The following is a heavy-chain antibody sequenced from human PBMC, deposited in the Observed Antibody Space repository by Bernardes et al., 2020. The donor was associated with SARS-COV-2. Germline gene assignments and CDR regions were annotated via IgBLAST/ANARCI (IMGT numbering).Heavy chain of an antibody. J-gene: IGHJ6*02. Sequence: GGSLSLSCAASGFTFSSSWMRWVRQAPGKGLEWVANIKHDGSEKYYVHSVKGRFTISRDNAKNSLYLQMNSLRAEDTAVYYCARDPIVGAPFSGGYYYYGMDVWGQGTTVTVSS. CDR1: GFTFSSSW. V-gene: IGHV3-7*01. CDR2: IKHDGSEK. CDR3: ARDPIVGAPFSGGYYYYGMDV. D-gene: IGHD1-26*01.